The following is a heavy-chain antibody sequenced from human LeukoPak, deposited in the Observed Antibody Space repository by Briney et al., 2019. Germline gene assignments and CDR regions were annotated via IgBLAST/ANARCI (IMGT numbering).Heavy chain of an antibody. J-gene: IGHJ4*02. Sequence: ESGXALVKPTQPLTLTCTFSGFSLSTRGVAVGWIRQPLGKALEWLALIYWDDDKRYNPSLKSRLTIIKDTSKTQVVLTMTNMDPVDTATYYCAHSISRSSPMYYFDYWGQGILVTVSS. CDR3: AHSISRSSPMYYFDY. D-gene: IGHD6-6*01. CDR2: IYWDDDK. CDR1: GFSLSTRGVA. V-gene: IGHV2-5*02.